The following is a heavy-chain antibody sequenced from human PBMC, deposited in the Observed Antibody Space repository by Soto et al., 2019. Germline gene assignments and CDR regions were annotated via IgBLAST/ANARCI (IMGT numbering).Heavy chain of an antibody. Sequence: PSETLSLTCTVSGGSISSYYWSWIRQPPGKGLEWIGYIYYSGSTNYNPSLKSRVTISVDTSKNQFSLKLSSVTAADTAVYYCAREEYCSGGSCYSGMFDYWGQGTLVTVSS. CDR2: IYYSGST. D-gene: IGHD2-15*01. CDR3: AREEYCSGGSCYSGMFDY. J-gene: IGHJ4*02. CDR1: GGSISSYY. V-gene: IGHV4-59*01.